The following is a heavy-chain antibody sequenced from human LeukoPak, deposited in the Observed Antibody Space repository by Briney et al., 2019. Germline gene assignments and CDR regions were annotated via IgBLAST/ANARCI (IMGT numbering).Heavy chain of an antibody. V-gene: IGHV3-21*01. CDR2: ISSSSTYI. CDR3: ASTIAVAGTGDY. Sequence: GGSLRLSCAASGFTFSSYSMNWVRQAPGKGLEWVSSISSSSTYISYADSVKGRFTISRDNAKNSLYLQMNSLRAEDTAVYYCASTIAVAGTGDYWGQGTLVTVSS. D-gene: IGHD6-19*01. CDR1: GFTFSSYS. J-gene: IGHJ4*02.